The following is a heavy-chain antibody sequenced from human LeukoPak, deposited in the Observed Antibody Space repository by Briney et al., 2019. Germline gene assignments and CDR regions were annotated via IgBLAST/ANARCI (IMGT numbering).Heavy chain of an antibody. CDR2: IYYSGST. Sequence: PSETLSLTCTVSGGSISTYYWSWIRRPPGKGLEWIGYIYYSGSTNYNPSLKSRVTISVDTSKNQFSLKLSSGTAADTAVYYCARGPLGDEFADAFDIWGQGTMVTVSS. CDR3: ARGPLGDEFADAFDI. V-gene: IGHV4-59*01. D-gene: IGHD4-17*01. CDR1: GGSISTYY. J-gene: IGHJ3*02.